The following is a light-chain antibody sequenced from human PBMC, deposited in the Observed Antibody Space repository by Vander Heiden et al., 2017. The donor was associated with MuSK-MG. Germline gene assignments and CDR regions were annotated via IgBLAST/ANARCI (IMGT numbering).Light chain of an antibody. J-gene: IGLJ2*01. CDR2: DVS. CDR3: SSYTSSGTRV. CDR1: SRDGGGYNF. Sequence: QSALTQPASVSGSPGQSITISCNGTSRDGGGYNFVSWHQQHPGKAPKLMIHDVSNRPSGVSNRFSGSKSGTTASLTISGLQAEDEADYYCSSYTSSGTRVFGGGTKLTVL. V-gene: IGLV2-14*03.